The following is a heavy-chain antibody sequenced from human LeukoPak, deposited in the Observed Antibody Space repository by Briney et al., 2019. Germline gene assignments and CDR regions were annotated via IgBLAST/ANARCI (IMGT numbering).Heavy chain of an antibody. CDR2: ISGDGGST. D-gene: IGHD3-9*01. CDR3: AKEASERLRYFDWLSPYYFDY. CDR1: GFTFDDYA. V-gene: IGHV3-43*02. Sequence: GGSLRLSCAASGFTFDDYAMDWVRQAPGKGLEWVSLISGDGGSTYYADSVKGRFTISRDNSKKSLYLQMNSLRTEDTALYYCAKEASERLRYFDWLSPYYFDYWGQGTLVTVSS. J-gene: IGHJ4*02.